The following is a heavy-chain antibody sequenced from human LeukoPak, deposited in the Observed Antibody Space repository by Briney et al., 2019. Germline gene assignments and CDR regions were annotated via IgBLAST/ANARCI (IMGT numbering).Heavy chain of an antibody. CDR3: ARASYDSSGYYSTLYFDY. Sequence: PSETLSLTCAVSGGSISSGGYSWSWIRQPPGKGLEWIGYIYHSGSTYYNPSLKSRVTISVDRSKNQFSLKLSSVTAAGTAVYYCARASYDSSGYYSTLYFDYWGQGPWSPSPQ. CDR1: GGSISSGGYS. CDR2: IYHSGST. V-gene: IGHV4-30-2*01. D-gene: IGHD3-22*01. J-gene: IGHJ4*02.